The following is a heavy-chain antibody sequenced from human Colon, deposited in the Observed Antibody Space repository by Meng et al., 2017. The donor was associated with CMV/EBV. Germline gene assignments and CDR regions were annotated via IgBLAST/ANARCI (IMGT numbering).Heavy chain of an antibody. CDR1: GYTFNGYF. V-gene: IGHV1-2*02. D-gene: IGHD3-3*01. Sequence: QLKLWRFGAEGKEPGASVKVSCKTSGYTFNGYFMHWVRQAPGQGLEWMGWINPVTGDTSYAQKFQVRVTMTRDTSISTAYMELSSLRSDDTAVYYCATFGGDFDYWGQGTLVTVSS. J-gene: IGHJ4*02. CDR3: ATFGGDFDY. CDR2: INPVTGDT.